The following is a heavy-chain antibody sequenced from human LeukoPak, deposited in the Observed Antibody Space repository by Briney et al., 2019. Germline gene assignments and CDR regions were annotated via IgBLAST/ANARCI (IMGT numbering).Heavy chain of an antibody. CDR1: GGSISSYY. CDR3: ARLEAAGGYYFDY. D-gene: IGHD6-13*01. CDR2: IYYSGST. J-gene: IGHJ4*02. V-gene: IGHV4-59*01. Sequence: SETLSLTCTVSGGSISSYYWSWIRQPPGKGLEWIGYIYYSGSTNYNPSLKSRVTISVDTSKNQFSLKLSSVTAADTAVYYCARLEAAGGYYFDYWGQGTLVTVSS.